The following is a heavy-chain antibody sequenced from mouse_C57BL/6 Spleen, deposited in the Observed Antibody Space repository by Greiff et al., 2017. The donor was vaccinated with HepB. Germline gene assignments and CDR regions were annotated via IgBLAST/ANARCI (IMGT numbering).Heavy chain of an antibody. V-gene: IGHV5-17*01. CDR2: ISSGSSTI. CDR1: GFTFSDYG. CDR3: ERKVYGCDGGYAMDY. Sequence: EVKLMESGGGLVKPGGSLKLSCAASGFTFSDYGMHWVRQAPEKGLEWVAYISSGSSTIYYADTVKGRFTISRDNAKNTLFLQMTSLRSEDTAMYYCERKVYGCDGGYAMDYWGQGTSVTVSS. J-gene: IGHJ4*01. D-gene: IGHD2-2*01.